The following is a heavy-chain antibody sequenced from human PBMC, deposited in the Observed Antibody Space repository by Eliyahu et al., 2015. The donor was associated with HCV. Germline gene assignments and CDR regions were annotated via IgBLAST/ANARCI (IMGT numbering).Heavy chain of an antibody. CDR2: ISWNSGTK. J-gene: IGHJ4*02. Sequence: EVQLVESGGGLVQPGRSLRLSCAASGFIFDDYAMHWVRQAPGKGLEWVSSISWNSGTKGYADSVKGRFTISRDNAKNSLYLQMNSLSAEDTALYYCVKDVTYDILTGHHDYWGQGTLVTVSS. CDR3: VKDVTYDILTGHHDY. V-gene: IGHV3-9*01. CDR1: GFIFDDYA. D-gene: IGHD3-9*01.